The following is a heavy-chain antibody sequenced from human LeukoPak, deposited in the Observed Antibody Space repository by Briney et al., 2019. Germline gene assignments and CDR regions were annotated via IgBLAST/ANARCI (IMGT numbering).Heavy chain of an antibody. CDR2: MNPNSGDT. V-gene: IGHV1-8*02. CDR1: GYTFTNYD. Sequence: GASVKVSCKASGYTFTNYDINWVRQATGQGLEWMGWMNPNSGDTGYAQKFQGRVTMTRNTSITTAYMELSSLRFEDTAVYYCARYCSSTGCPLDTFDIWGKGQWSPSLQ. CDR3: ARYCSSTGCPLDTFDI. J-gene: IGHJ3*02. D-gene: IGHD2-2*01.